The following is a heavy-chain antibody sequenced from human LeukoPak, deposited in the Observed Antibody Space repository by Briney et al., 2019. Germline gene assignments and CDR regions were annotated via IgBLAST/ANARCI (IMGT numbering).Heavy chain of an antibody. CDR3: ARWAYGDYDGVFDY. Sequence: AGDSLKISCKGSGYSFTSYWISWVRQMPGKGLEWMGRIDPSDSYTNYSPSFQGHVTISADKSISTAYLQWSSLKASDTAMYYCARWAYGDYDGVFDYWGQGTLVTVSS. D-gene: IGHD4-17*01. CDR1: GYSFTSYW. CDR2: IDPSDSYT. J-gene: IGHJ4*02. V-gene: IGHV5-10-1*01.